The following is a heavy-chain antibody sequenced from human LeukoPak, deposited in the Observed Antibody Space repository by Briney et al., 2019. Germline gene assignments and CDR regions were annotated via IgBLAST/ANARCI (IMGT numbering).Heavy chain of an antibody. CDR3: ARGRYGGYFDC. Sequence: SETLSLTCIVSGGSITSDYWSWIRQPPGKGLEWIGYIENSGRTEYNPSLMSRITISVDTSKIQFSLMLSPVTAADTAVYYCARGRYGGYFDCWGQGTLVTVSS. J-gene: IGHJ4*02. CDR2: IENSGRT. CDR1: GGSITSDY. D-gene: IGHD4-23*01. V-gene: IGHV4-59*01.